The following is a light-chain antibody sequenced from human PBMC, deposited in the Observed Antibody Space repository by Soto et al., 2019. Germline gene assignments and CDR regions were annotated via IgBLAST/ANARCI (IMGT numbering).Light chain of an antibody. Sequence: EVVMTQSPVTLSVSPGDRVTLSCRASQTVRSNLVWYQQKPGQAPRVLIHGASTRATGIPDRFSGSGSGTDFTLTISSPLSEDFAVYYCQQYNDWPRTFGQGTKVDIK. CDR3: QQYNDWPRT. V-gene: IGKV3-15*01. CDR1: QTVRSN. CDR2: GAS. J-gene: IGKJ1*01.